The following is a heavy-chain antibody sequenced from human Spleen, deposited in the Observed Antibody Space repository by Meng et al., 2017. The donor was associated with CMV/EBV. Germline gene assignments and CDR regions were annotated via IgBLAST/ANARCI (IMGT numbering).Heavy chain of an antibody. CDR2: IYYSGST. V-gene: IGHV4-39*01. J-gene: IGHJ5*02. Sequence: SETLSLTCTVSGGSISSSSYYWGWIRQPPGKGLEWIGSIYYSGSTYYNPSLKSRVTISVDTSKNQFSLKLSSVTAADTAVYYCARRGAYPSWGQGTLVTVPQ. CDR3: ARRGAYPS. D-gene: IGHD3-16*01. CDR1: GGSISSSSYY.